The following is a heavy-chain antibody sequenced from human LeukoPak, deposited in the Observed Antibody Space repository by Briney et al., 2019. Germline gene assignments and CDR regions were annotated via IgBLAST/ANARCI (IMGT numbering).Heavy chain of an antibody. J-gene: IGHJ6*02. V-gene: IGHV1-69*04. Sequence: LWAWVKVSCKASGGTFSSYAISWVRPAPGQGLEWMGRIIPILGIANYAQKFQGRVTITADKSTSTAYMELSSLRSEDTAVYYCASLVVGSSWYGFGMDVWGQGTTVTVSS. CDR2: IIPILGIA. CDR3: ASLVVGSSWYGFGMDV. D-gene: IGHD6-13*01. CDR1: GGTFSSYA.